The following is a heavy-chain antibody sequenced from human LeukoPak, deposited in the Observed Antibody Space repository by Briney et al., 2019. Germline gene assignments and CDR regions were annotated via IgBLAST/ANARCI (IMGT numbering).Heavy chain of an antibody. D-gene: IGHD3-10*01. CDR2: IWYDGSNK. Sequence: GGSLRLSCAASGFTFSSYGTHWVRQAPGKGLEWVAVIWYDGSNKYYADSVKGRFTISRDNSKNTLYLQMNSLRAEDTAVYYCARDNEWFGESYPSDVWGQGTTVTVSS. V-gene: IGHV3-33*01. CDR3: ARDNEWFGESYPSDV. CDR1: GFTFSSYG. J-gene: IGHJ6*02.